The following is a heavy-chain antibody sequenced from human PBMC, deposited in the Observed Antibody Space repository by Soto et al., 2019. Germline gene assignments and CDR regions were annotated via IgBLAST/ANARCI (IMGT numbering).Heavy chain of an antibody. D-gene: IGHD2-2*01. Sequence: GASVKVSCKVSGYTLTELAMHWVRQAPGKGLEWMGGFDPEDGETIYAQKFQGRVTMTEDTSTDTAYMELSSLRSEDTAVYYCLGYCSSTSCYAYGYWGQGTLVTVSS. CDR2: FDPEDGET. V-gene: IGHV1-24*01. J-gene: IGHJ4*02. CDR1: GYTLTELA. CDR3: LGYCSSTSCYAYGY.